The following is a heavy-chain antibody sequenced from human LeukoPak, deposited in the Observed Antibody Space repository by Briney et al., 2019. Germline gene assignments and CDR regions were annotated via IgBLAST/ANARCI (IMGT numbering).Heavy chain of an antibody. CDR2: ISYDGSNK. CDR3: ARGHSGGWFDAFDI. J-gene: IGHJ3*02. D-gene: IGHD6-19*01. V-gene: IGHV3-30*04. CDR1: GFTFSSYA. Sequence: GGSLRPSCAASGFTFSSYAMHWVRQAPGKGLEWVAVISYDGSNKYYADSVKGRFTISRDNSKNTLYLQMNSLRAEDTAVYYCARGHSGGWFDAFDIWGQGTMVTVSS.